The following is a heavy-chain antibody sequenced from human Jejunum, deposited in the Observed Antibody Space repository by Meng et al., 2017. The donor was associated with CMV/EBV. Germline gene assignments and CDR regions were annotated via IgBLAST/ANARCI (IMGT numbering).Heavy chain of an antibody. CDR2: IYYSGST. Sequence: SYYWSWIRQPPGKGLEWIGYIYYSGSTNYNPSLKSRVTISVDTSKNQFSLKLSSVTAADTAVYYCARVGPSICSSTRCYLDAFDIWGQGTMVTVSS. D-gene: IGHD2-2*01. CDR1: SYY. J-gene: IGHJ3*02. CDR3: ARVGPSICSSTRCYLDAFDI. V-gene: IGHV4-59*01.